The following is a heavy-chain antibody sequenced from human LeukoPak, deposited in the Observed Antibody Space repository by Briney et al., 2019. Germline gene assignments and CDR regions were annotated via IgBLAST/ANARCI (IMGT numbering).Heavy chain of an antibody. D-gene: IGHD2-2*01. Sequence: GRSLRLSXAASGFTFSSYAMHWVRQAPGKGLEWLAVISYDGSNKYYADSVKGRFTISRDNSKNTLYLQMNSLRAEDTAVYYCARDHAIVVVPAAPSGAFDIWGQGTMVTVSS. CDR1: GFTFSSYA. J-gene: IGHJ3*02. V-gene: IGHV3-30-3*01. CDR2: ISYDGSNK. CDR3: ARDHAIVVVPAAPSGAFDI.